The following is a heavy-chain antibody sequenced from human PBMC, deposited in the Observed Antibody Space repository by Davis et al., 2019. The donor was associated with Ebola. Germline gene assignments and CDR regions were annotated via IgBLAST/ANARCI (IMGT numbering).Heavy chain of an antibody. Sequence: SETLSLTCSVSGASISSYYWSWIRQPPGKGLEWIGYIYYRGTTNYNPSLKNRVTISVDTSENQFALKLTSVTAEDTAVYFCARDDGSGWPYGMDVWGQGTLVTVSS. J-gene: IGHJ6*02. CDR2: IYYRGTT. D-gene: IGHD6-19*01. V-gene: IGHV4-59*01. CDR1: GASISSYY. CDR3: ARDDGSGWPYGMDV.